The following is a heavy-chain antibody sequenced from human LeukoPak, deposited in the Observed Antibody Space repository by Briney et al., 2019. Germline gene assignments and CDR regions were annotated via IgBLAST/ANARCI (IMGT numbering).Heavy chain of an antibody. CDR1: GYTFTSYA. CDR2: INTNTGNP. J-gene: IGHJ6*02. V-gene: IGHV7-4-1*02. CDR3: ARDPSPYSSSWYEAQPKEDYGMDV. Sequence: GASVKVSCKASGYTFTSYAMNWVRQAPGQGLEWLGWINTNTGNPTYAQGFTGRFVFSLDTSVSTAYLQISSLKAEDTAVYYCARDPSPYSSSWYEAQPKEDYGMDVWGQGTTVTVSS. D-gene: IGHD6-13*01.